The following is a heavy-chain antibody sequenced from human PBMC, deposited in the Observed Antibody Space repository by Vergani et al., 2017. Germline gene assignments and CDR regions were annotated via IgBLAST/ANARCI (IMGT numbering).Heavy chain of an antibody. CDR1: GGSFSGYY. CDR3: ARLAYDDILTGYLNWYFDL. D-gene: IGHD3-9*01. V-gene: IGHV4-34*01. CDR2: INHSGST. Sequence: QVQLQQWGAGLLKPSETPSLTCAVYGGSFSGYYWSWIRQPPGKGLEWIGEINHSGSTNYNPSLKSRVTISVDTSKNQFSLKLSSVTAADTAVYYCARLAYDDILTGYLNWYFDLWGRGTLVTVSS. J-gene: IGHJ2*01.